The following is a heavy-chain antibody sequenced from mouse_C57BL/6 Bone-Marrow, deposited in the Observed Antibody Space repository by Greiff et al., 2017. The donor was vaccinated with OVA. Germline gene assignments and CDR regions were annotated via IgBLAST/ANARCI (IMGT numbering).Heavy chain of an antibody. J-gene: IGHJ3*01. CDR2: INPGSGGT. V-gene: IGHV1-54*01. CDR1: GYAFTNYL. Sequence: VQLQQPGAELVRPGTSVKVSCKASGYAFTNYLIEWVKQRPGQGLEWIGVINPGSGGTNYNEKFKGKATLTADKSSSTAYMQLSSLTSEDSAVYFCARSKIPFAYWGQGTLVTVSA. CDR3: ARSKIPFAY.